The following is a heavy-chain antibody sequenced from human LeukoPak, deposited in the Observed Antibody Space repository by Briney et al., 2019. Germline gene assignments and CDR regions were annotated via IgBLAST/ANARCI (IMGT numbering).Heavy chain of an antibody. V-gene: IGHV3-33*01. CDR3: ARVVVAGDYYGMDV. J-gene: IGHJ6*02. CDR2: VRYDGSNK. CDR1: GFTFSNYG. D-gene: IGHD2-15*01. Sequence: QAGGSLRLSCAASGFTFSNYGMHWVRQAPGKGLEWVALVRYDGSNKFYAESVRGRFTISRDNSKNTLSLQMNSLRADDTAVYYCARVVVAGDYYGMDVRGQGTTVTVSS.